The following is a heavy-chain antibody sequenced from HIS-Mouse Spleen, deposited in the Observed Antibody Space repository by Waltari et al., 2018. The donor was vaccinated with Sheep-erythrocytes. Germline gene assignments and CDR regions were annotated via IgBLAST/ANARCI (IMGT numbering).Heavy chain of an antibody. J-gene: IGHJ4*02. CDR3: ARGRYYYDSSGYYFDY. CDR1: GFTFSSYD. D-gene: IGHD3-22*01. V-gene: IGHV3-13*01. CDR2: IGTAGDT. Sequence: EVQLVESGGGLVQPGGSLRLPCACSGFTFSSYDLHWVRQATGKGLEWVSAIGTAGDTYYPGSVKGRFTISRENAKNSLYLQMNSLRAGDTAVYYCARGRYYYDSSGYYFDYWGQGTLVTVSS.